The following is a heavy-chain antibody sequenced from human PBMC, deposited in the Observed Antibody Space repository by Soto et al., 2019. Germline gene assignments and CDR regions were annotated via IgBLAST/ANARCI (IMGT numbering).Heavy chain of an antibody. Sequence: SETLSLTCTVSGGSISSSSYYWGWIRQSPGKGLEWIGSIYYSGSTYYNPSLKSRVTISVDTSKNQFSLKLSSVTAADTAVYYCARHVGYSSNWGFAFDIWGQGTMVT. CDR3: ARHVGYSSNWGFAFDI. J-gene: IGHJ3*02. D-gene: IGHD6-13*01. CDR2: IYYSGST. CDR1: GGSISSSSYY. V-gene: IGHV4-39*01.